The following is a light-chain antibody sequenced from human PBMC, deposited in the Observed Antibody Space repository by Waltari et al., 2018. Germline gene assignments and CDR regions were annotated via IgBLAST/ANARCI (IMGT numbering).Light chain of an antibody. CDR1: SSDVGSYNL. CDR3: CSYAGSSTFVYV. CDR2: EVS. Sequence: QSALTQPASVSGSPGQSITISCTGTSSDVGSYNLVSWYQQPPGKAPKLMIHEVSKRPSGVSNRFSGSTYGNTASLTISVLQAEDEADYYCCSYAGSSTFVYVFGTGTKVTVL. V-gene: IGLV2-23*02. J-gene: IGLJ1*01.